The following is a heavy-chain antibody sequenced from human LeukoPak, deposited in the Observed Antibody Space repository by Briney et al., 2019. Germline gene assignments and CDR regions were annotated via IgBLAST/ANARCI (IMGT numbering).Heavy chain of an antibody. CDR2: ISAYNGNT. D-gene: IGHD2-15*01. V-gene: IGHV1-18*01. J-gene: IGHJ6*02. Sequence: EASVKVSRKASGYTFTSYGISWVRQAPGQGLEWMGWISAYNGNTNYAQKLQGRVTTTTDTSTSTAYMELRSLRSDDTAVYYCASYDCSGGSCYRGYGMDVWGQGTTVTVSS. CDR3: ASYDCSGGSCYRGYGMDV. CDR1: GYTFTSYG.